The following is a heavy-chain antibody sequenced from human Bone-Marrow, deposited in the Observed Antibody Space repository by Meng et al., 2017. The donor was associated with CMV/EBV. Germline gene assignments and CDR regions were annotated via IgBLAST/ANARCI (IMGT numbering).Heavy chain of an antibody. CDR2: IYHSGST. V-gene: IGHV4-38-2*02. Sequence: SETLSLTCTVSGYSISSGYYWGWIRQPPGKGLEWIGSIYHSGSTYYNPSLKSRVTIPVDTSKNQFSLKLSSVTAADTAVYYCARAAAPSGPLVVPAAISFWGQGTLVTVSS. CDR1: GYSISSGYY. CDR3: ARAAAPSGPLVVPAAISF. J-gene: IGHJ4*02. D-gene: IGHD2-2*01.